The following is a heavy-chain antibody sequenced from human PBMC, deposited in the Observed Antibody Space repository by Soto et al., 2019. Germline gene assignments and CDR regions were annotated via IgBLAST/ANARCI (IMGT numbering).Heavy chain of an antibody. Sequence: EIQLLESGGGLVQPGGSLRLSCAASRFTFNSYAMSWVRQAPGKGLEWVSAISGSGNIIFYADSVRGRFTISRDNSRNTLWLQMDSLRAEDTAVYYCAKVDAVGATNYFAYWGQGALVTVSS. V-gene: IGHV3-23*01. J-gene: IGHJ4*02. CDR3: AKVDAVGATNYFAY. D-gene: IGHD1-26*01. CDR2: ISGSGNII. CDR1: RFTFNSYA.